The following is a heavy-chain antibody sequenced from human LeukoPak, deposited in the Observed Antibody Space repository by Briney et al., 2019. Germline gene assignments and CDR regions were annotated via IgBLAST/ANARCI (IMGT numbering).Heavy chain of an antibody. Sequence: ASVKVSCKASGYTFTGYYMHWVRQAPGQGLEWVGRINPNSGGTNYAQKFQGRVTMTRDTSISTAYMELSRLRSDDTAVYYCARKGAVYGDYDHWGQGTLVTVSS. D-gene: IGHD4-17*01. CDR2: INPNSGGT. CDR3: ARKGAVYGDYDH. CDR1: GYTFTGYY. V-gene: IGHV1-2*06. J-gene: IGHJ5*02.